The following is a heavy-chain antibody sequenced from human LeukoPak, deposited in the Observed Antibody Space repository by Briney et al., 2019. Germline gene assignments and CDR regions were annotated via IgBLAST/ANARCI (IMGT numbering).Heavy chain of an antibody. J-gene: IGHJ4*02. D-gene: IGHD5-24*01. V-gene: IGHV4-59*01. CDR3: ARGDGYNWRDVSHYLDY. CDR2: IYYSGST. CDR1: GGSISSYY. Sequence: SETLSLTCTVSGGSISSYYWSWIRQPPGKGLEWIGYIYYSGSTNYNPSLKSRVTISVDTSKNQFSLKLSSVTAADTAVYYCARGDGYNWRDVSHYLDYWRQGTLVTVSA.